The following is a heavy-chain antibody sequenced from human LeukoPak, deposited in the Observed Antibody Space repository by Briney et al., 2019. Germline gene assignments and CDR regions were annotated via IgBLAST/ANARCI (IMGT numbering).Heavy chain of an antibody. CDR2: IKQDGGEK. CDR1: GFSLSGYW. Sequence: PGGSLRLSCAAYGFSLSGYWMSWVRQAPGKGLEWVANIKQDGGEKYYVDSVKGRFTISRDNAKNSLSLQMNSLRVDDTAMYYCARVGLCGMDVWGQGTTVTVSS. J-gene: IGHJ6*02. CDR3: ARVGLCGMDV. V-gene: IGHV3-7*01.